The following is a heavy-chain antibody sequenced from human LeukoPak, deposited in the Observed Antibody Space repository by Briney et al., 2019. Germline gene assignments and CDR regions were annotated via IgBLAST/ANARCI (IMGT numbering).Heavy chain of an antibody. Sequence: ASVKVSCKASGYTFTGYYMHWVRQAPGQGLEWMGWINPNSGGTNYAQKFQGRVTMTRDTSISTTYMELSRLRSDDTAVYYCARGGFEGSGTYYNGGFDYWGQGTLVTVSS. D-gene: IGHD3-10*01. J-gene: IGHJ4*02. CDR2: INPNSGGT. CDR1: GYTFTGYY. V-gene: IGHV1-2*02. CDR3: ARGGFEGSGTYYNGGFDY.